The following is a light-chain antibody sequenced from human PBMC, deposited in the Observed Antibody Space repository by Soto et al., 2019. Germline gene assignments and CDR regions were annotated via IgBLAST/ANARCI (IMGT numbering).Light chain of an antibody. CDR2: DAS. Sequence: IVVTQYPVTLSLSPCEITTLSCTAIQSVSNNLAWYQQKPGLAPTLLISDASSRASGVPDRFTGGGSGTDFTLTIRRLEPEDFALYYCQHYAAPPITFGQGTRLEIK. CDR3: QHYAAPPIT. CDR1: QSVSNN. J-gene: IGKJ5*01. V-gene: IGKV3-20*01.